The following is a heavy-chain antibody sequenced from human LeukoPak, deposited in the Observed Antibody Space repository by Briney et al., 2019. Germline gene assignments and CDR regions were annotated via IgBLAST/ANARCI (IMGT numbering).Heavy chain of an antibody. Sequence: GGSLRLSCAASGFTFSNYWMHWVRQAPGRGLVWVSRINTDGSRITYADSVKGRFTISRDNAMNTVYLQMNSLRAEDTAVYYCARVLSGSWDWFDPWGQGTLVTVSS. V-gene: IGHV3-74*01. CDR1: GFTFSNYW. D-gene: IGHD3-22*01. J-gene: IGHJ5*02. CDR3: ARVLSGSWDWFDP. CDR2: INTDGSRI.